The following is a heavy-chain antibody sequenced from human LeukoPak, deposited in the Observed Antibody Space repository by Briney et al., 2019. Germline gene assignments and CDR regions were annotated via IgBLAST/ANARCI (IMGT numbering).Heavy chain of an antibody. V-gene: IGHV3-7*01. J-gene: IGHJ6*04. CDR2: INEDGSEK. Sequence: EGSLRLSCAASDFSSITYAMSWVRQAPGKGLEWVASINEDGSEKYYVDSVKGRFTISRDNAKNSLYLQMNSLRAEDTAVYYCAELGITMIGGVWGKGTTVTISS. CDR1: DFSSITYA. D-gene: IGHD3-10*02. CDR3: AELGITMIGGV.